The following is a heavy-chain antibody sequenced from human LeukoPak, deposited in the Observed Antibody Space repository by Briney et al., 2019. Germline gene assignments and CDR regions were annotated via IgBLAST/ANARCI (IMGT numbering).Heavy chain of an antibody. V-gene: IGHV3-7*03. CDR3: ARELHSSGWYYPSYYYYYGMDV. CDR1: GLTFSSYW. CDR2: IKQDGSEK. J-gene: IGHJ6*02. D-gene: IGHD6-19*01. Sequence: GGSLRLSCAASGLTFSSYWMSWVRQAPGKGLEWVANIKQDGSEKYYVDSVKGRFTISRDNAKNSLYLQMNSLRAEDTAVYYCARELHSSGWYYPSYYYYYGMDVWGQGTTVTVSS.